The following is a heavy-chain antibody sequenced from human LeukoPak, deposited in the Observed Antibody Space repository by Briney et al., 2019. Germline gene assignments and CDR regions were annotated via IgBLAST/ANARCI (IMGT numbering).Heavy chain of an antibody. D-gene: IGHD1-1*01. CDR2: IIPIFGTA. J-gene: IGHJ4*02. Sequence: SVKLSCKASGGTFSSYAISWVRHAPGQGREWMGGIIPIFGTANYAQKFQGRVTITTDESTSTAYMELSSLRSEDTAVYYCASPGTTGTTTLWYWGQGTLVTVSS. V-gene: IGHV1-69*05. CDR3: ASPGTTGTTTLWY. CDR1: GGTFSSYA.